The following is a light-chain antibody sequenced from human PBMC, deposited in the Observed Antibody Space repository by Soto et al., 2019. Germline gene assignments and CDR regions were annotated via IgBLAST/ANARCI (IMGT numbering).Light chain of an antibody. CDR2: RAS. CDR1: HYVYSN. CDR3: QQYHNLWT. V-gene: IGKV3-15*01. J-gene: IGKJ1*01. Sequence: DIVMTQSPSTLSVSPGERSTLSCTASHYVYSNVAWFQQRPGQAPRLLIYRASTRATGTPARFSGSGSGTEFTLTITSLQSEDFALYYCQQYHNLWTFGRGTKVDIK.